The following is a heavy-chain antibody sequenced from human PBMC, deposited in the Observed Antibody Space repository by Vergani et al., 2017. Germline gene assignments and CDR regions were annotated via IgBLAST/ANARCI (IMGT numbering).Heavy chain of an antibody. CDR3: AKEQRSIPLRYGMDV. CDR2: ISGSGGRR. Sequence: EVQLLESGGGLVQPGGSLRLSCAASGFTFSSYAMSWVRQAPGKGLEWVSAISGSGGRRYYVDSVKGRVTISRDNSKNTLYLQMNSLRAEDTAVYYCAKEQRSIPLRYGMDVWGQGTTVTVSS. J-gene: IGHJ6*02. D-gene: IGHD2-21*01. V-gene: IGHV3-23*01. CDR1: GFTFSSYA.